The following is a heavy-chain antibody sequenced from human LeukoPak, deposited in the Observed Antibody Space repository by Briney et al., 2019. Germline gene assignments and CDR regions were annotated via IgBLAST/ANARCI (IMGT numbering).Heavy chain of an antibody. J-gene: IGHJ5*02. D-gene: IGHD3-10*01. CDR3: ARGRHYGSGSPYWFDP. CDR1: GFTFSDYG. CDR2: IWNGGSHQ. V-gene: IGHV3-33*08. Sequence: GRSLRLSCAASGFTFSDYGMHWVRQAPGKGLEWVAVIWNGGSHQYYADSVKGRFTISRDNSKNTLYLQMNSLRAEDTAVYYCARGRHYGSGSPYWFDPWGQGTLVIVSS.